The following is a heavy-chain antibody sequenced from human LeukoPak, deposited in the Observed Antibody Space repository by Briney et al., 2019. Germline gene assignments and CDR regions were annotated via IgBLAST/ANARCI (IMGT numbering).Heavy chain of an antibody. V-gene: IGHV1-2*02. CDR3: ARGPPYYYGSGRIDY. D-gene: IGHD3-10*01. CDR1: GYTFTGYY. CDR2: INPNSGGT. Sequence: ASVKVSCKASGYTFTGYYMHWVRQAPGQGLEWMGWINPNSGGTNYAQKFQGRVTMTRDTSISTAYMELSRLRSDDTAVYYCARGPPYYYGSGRIDYWGQGTLVTVSS. J-gene: IGHJ4*02.